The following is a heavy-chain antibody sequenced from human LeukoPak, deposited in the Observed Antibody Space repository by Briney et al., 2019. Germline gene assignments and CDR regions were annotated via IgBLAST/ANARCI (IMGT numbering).Heavy chain of an antibody. V-gene: IGHV1-24*01. CDR2: FDPEDGET. Sequence: ASVKVSCKVSGYTLTELSMHWVRQAPGKGLEGMGGFDPEDGETIYAQKFQGRVTMTEDTSTDTAYMELSSLRSEDTAVYYCATVPLRIAVAGTEVDYWGQGTLVTVSS. D-gene: IGHD6-19*01. J-gene: IGHJ4*02. CDR1: GYTLTELS. CDR3: ATVPLRIAVAGTEVDY.